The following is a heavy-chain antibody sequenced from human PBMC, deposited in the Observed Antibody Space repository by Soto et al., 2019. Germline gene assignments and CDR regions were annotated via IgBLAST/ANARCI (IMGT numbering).Heavy chain of an antibody. CDR2: ISGSGGST. D-gene: IGHD6-6*01. CDR1: GFTFSRYA. CDR3: AKVEYSSSPYYFDY. V-gene: IGHV3-23*01. J-gene: IGHJ4*02. Sequence: GGSLRLSCAASGFTFSRYAMSWFRQAPVKGLEWVSAISGSGGSTYYADSVKGRFTISRDNSKNTLYLQMNSLRAEDTAVYYCAKVEYSSSPYYFDYWGQGTLVTVSS.